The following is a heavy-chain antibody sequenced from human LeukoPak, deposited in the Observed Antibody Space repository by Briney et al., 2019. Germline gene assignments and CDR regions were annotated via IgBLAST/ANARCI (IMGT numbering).Heavy chain of an antibody. CDR2: INHSGST. V-gene: IGHV4-34*01. J-gene: IGHJ5*02. CDR3: ASSGASGWANWFDP. D-gene: IGHD6-19*01. Sequence: SETLSLTCAVYGGSFSGYYWSWIRQPPGKGLEWIGEINHSGSTNYNPSLKSRVTISVDTSKNQFSLKLGSVTAADTAVYYCASSGASGWANWFDPWGQGTLVTVSS. CDR1: GGSFSGYY.